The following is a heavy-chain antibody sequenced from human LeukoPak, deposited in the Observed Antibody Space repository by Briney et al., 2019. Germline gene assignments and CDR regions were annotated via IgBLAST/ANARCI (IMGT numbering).Heavy chain of an antibody. CDR1: GGTFSSYA. V-gene: IGHV1-69*13. J-gene: IGHJ4*02. D-gene: IGHD6-19*01. CDR2: IIPIFGTA. CDR3: ARGGVAGYRLIFDY. Sequence: SVKVSCKASGGTFSSYAISWVRQAPGQGLEWMGVIIPIFGTANYAQKFQGRVTITADESTSTAYMELSSLRSEDTAVYYCARGGVAGYRLIFDYWGQGTLVTVSS.